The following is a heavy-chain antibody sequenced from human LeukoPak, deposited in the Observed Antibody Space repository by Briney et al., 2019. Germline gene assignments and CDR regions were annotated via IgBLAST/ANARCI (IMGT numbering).Heavy chain of an antibody. CDR1: GGSISSYY. J-gene: IGHJ4*02. CDR3: ARFGDLFDY. Sequence: SEALSLTCTVSGGSISSYYWSWIRQPPGKGLEWIGYIYYSGSTKYNPSLKSRVTISVDTTRNQFSLKLSSVTAADTAVYYCARFGDLFDYWGQGTLVTVS. CDR2: IYYSGST. V-gene: IGHV4-59*01. D-gene: IGHD3-10*01.